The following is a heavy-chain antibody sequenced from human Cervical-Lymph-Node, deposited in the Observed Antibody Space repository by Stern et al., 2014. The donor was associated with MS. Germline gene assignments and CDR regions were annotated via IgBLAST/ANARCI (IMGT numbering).Heavy chain of an antibody. CDR2: INSDERST. J-gene: IGHJ3*02. D-gene: IGHD2-15*01. Sequence: EVQLVESGGGLVQPGGSLRLSCAASGFTFSTYWLHWVRQAPGKGLVWVSRINSDERSTTYAAYVKGRFIISRDNAKNSLYLQMNRLRAEDTAVYYCARGVMVAATYAFDIWGQGTMVTISS. CDR1: GFTFSTYW. CDR3: ARGVMVAATYAFDI. V-gene: IGHV3-74*03.